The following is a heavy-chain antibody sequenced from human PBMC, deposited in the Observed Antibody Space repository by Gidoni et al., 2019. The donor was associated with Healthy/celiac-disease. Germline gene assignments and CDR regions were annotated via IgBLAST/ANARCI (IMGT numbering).Heavy chain of an antibody. D-gene: IGHD3-3*01. J-gene: IGHJ3*02. CDR2: IFSNDEK. CDR3: ARIFINYFWSGYYPPTIGAFDI. CDR1: GLSLSNARMG. Sequence: QVTLKESGPVLVKPTETLTLTCTVSGLSLSNARMGVSWIRQPPGKALEWLAHIFSNDEKSYSTSLKSRLTISKDTSKSQVVLTMTNMDPVDTATYYCARIFINYFWSGYYPPTIGAFDIWGQGTMVTVSS. V-gene: IGHV2-26*01.